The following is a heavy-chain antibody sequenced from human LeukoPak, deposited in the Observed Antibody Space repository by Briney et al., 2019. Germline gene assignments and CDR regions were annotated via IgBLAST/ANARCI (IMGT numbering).Heavy chain of an antibody. V-gene: IGHV3-7*03. CDR2: IEQDGSEN. CDR3: ARDLWFGEFPTLDY. Sequence: GGSLRLSCVASEFTFSRYWMSWVRKAPGKGLEWVANIEQDGSENYYVDSVRGRFTISRDNAKNSLYLQMNSLRAEDTAVYYCARDLWFGEFPTLDYWGQGTLVTVSS. J-gene: IGHJ4*02. D-gene: IGHD3-10*01. CDR1: EFTFSRYW.